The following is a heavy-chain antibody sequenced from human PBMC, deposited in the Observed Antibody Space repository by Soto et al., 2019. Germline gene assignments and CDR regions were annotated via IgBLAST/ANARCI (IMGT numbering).Heavy chain of an antibody. V-gene: IGHV3-23*01. CDR1: GFTFSTYA. D-gene: IGHD6-19*01. CDR2: ISGSGGNT. CDR3: AKDLPESQSSGWYVLDY. Sequence: PGGSLRLSCEGSGFTFSTYAMSWIRQAPGKGPEWVSAISGSGGNTYYADSVKGRFTISRDNSRNTLYLQMDSLRAEDTAIYYCAKDLPESQSSGWYVLDYWGQGTLVTVSS. J-gene: IGHJ4*02.